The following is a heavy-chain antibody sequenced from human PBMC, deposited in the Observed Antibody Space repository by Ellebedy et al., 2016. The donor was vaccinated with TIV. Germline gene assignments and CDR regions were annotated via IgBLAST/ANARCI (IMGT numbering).Heavy chain of an antibody. Sequence: GESLKISCAASGFAVNGYYITWVRPAPGKGLDWVSVIFNSDVTSYTDHVRGRFTIPRDTSKNKVYLQMNSLRVEDTAIYYCDVVDFCWGQGTLVTASS. CDR2: IFNSDVT. D-gene: IGHD2-15*01. V-gene: IGHV3-53*01. J-gene: IGHJ4*02. CDR1: GFAVNGYY. CDR3: DVVDFC.